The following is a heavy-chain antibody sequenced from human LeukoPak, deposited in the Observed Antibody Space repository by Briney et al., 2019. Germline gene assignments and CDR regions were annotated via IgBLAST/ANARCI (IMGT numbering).Heavy chain of an antibody. J-gene: IGHJ4*02. CDR2: INHSGST. CDR1: GGSFSGCY. D-gene: IGHD1-26*01. Sequence: PSETLSLTCAVYGGSFSGCYWSWIRQPPGKGLEWIGEINHSGSTNYNPSLKSRVTISVDTSKNQFSLKLSSVTAADTAVYYCARFVAGYDSGSYSFDYWGQGTLVTVSS. V-gene: IGHV4-34*01. CDR3: ARFVAGYDSGSYSFDY.